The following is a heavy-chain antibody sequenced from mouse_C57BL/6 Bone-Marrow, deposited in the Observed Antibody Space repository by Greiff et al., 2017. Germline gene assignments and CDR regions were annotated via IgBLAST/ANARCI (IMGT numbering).Heavy chain of an antibody. V-gene: IGHV1-72*01. J-gene: IGHJ1*03. CDR1: GYSFTSYW. CDR2: IDPKSGGT. Sequence: QVQLQQPGAELVKPGASVKLSCKASGYSFTSYWMHWVKQRPGRGLAWIGRIDPKSGGTKYNETFKSKATLTVDKPSSPAYMQLSSLTTEDSAVYECAKDPRRYFDVWGTGTTVTVSS. CDR3: AKDPRRYFDV.